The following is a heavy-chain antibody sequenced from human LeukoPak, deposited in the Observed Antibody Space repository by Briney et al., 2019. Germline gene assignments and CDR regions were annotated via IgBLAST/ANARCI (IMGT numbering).Heavy chain of an antibody. CDR2: FSGSGGNT. Sequence: GGSLRLSCAASGFTFSNYAMSWVRQAPGKGLEWVSAFSGSGGNTYYADSVKGRFTISRDNSKNTLYLQMNSPRAEDTAVYYCAKDVGYCSSTTCYKPFDYWGQGALVTVSS. D-gene: IGHD2-2*02. J-gene: IGHJ4*02. CDR3: AKDVGYCSSTTCYKPFDY. V-gene: IGHV3-23*01. CDR1: GFTFSNYA.